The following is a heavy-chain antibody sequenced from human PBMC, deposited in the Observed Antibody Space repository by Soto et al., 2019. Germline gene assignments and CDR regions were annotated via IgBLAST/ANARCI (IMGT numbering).Heavy chain of an antibody. D-gene: IGHD3-22*01. Sequence: PSETLSLTCTVSGGPISSYYWSWIRQPPGKGLEWIGYIYYSGSTNYNPSLKSRVTISVDTSKNQFSLKLSSVTAADTAVYYCARVHDSSGYAFDYWGQGTLVTVSS. V-gene: IGHV4-59*01. CDR3: ARVHDSSGYAFDY. J-gene: IGHJ4*02. CDR1: GGPISSYY. CDR2: IYYSGST.